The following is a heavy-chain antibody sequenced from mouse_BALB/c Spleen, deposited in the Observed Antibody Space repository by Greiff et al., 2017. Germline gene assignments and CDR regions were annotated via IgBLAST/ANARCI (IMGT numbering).Heavy chain of an antibody. J-gene: IGHJ3*01. CDR1: GYTFTSYW. CDR2: IYPGSGST. V-gene: IGHV1S22*01. D-gene: IGHD1-1*01. Sequence: LQQPGSELVRPGASVKLSCKASGYTFTSYWMHWVKQRPGQGLEWIGNIYPGSGSTNYDEKFKSKATLTVDTSSSTAYMQLSSLTYEDSAVYYCTREGNYGSSYPAWFAYWGQGTLVTVSA. CDR3: TREGNYGSSYPAWFAY.